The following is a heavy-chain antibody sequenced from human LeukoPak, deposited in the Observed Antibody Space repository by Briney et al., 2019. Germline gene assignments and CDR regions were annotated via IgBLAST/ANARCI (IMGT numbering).Heavy chain of an antibody. Sequence: TGGSLRLSCAASGFIFSSYGVHWVRQGPGRGLEWVAVISHDGSGKVYLDSVKGRFTISRDNSKNTLYLQMNSLRAEDTAVYYCARGGLGGPDAFDIWGQGTMVTVSS. CDR1: GFIFSSYG. V-gene: IGHV3-30*12. D-gene: IGHD6-19*01. CDR3: ARGGLGGPDAFDI. CDR2: ISHDGSGK. J-gene: IGHJ3*02.